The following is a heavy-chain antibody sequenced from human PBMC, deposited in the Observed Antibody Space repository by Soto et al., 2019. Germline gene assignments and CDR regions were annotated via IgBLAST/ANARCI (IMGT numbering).Heavy chain of an antibody. CDR2: IYYSGST. CDR1: GGSVSSGSYY. V-gene: IGHV4-61*01. CDR3: ARAPSYCISTSCYGYYYGMDV. Sequence: QVQLQESGPGLVKPSETLSLTCTVSGGSVSSGSYYWSWIRQPPGKGLEWIGYIYYSGSTNYNPALNSRVTISVDTSKNQFSLKLSSVTAADTAVYYCARAPSYCISTSCYGYYYGMDVWGQGTTVTVSS. J-gene: IGHJ6*02. D-gene: IGHD2-2*01.